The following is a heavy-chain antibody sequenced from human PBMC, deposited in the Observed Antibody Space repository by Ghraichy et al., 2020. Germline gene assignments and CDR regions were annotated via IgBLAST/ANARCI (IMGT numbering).Heavy chain of an antibody. D-gene: IGHD1-26*01. J-gene: IGHJ6*02. CDR1: GFTFSSYA. CDR3: AKAILQEYYYYYGMDV. Sequence: GESLNISCAASGFTFSSYAMSWVRQAPGKGLEWVSAISGSGGSTYYAESVKGRFTISRDNSKNTLYLQMNSLRAEDTAVYYCAKAILQEYYYYYGMDVWGQGTTVTVSS. V-gene: IGHV3-23*01. CDR2: ISGSGGST.